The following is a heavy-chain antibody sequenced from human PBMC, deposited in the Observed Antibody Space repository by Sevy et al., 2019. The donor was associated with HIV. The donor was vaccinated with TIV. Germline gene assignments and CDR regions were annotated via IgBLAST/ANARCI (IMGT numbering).Heavy chain of an antibody. J-gene: IGHJ6*02. D-gene: IGHD2-2*01. V-gene: IGHV3-7*03. Sequence: GGSLGLSCAASGFTFSNYWMTWVRQAPGKGLEWVANIKRDGSERYYVASVKGRFTISRDNAKNSLYLQMNSLRADDTAVYYCARDCSSTTCLWGLDVWGQGTTVTVSS. CDR2: IKRDGSER. CDR3: ARDCSSTTCLWGLDV. CDR1: GFTFSNYW.